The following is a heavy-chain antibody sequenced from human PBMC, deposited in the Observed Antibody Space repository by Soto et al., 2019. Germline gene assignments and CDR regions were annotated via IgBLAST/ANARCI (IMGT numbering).Heavy chain of an antibody. V-gene: IGHV3-11*01. CDR1: GFTFSDYY. CDR2: ISSSGSTI. D-gene: IGHD6-19*01. CDR3: ARHPYPSSVLPGDGVYYYYYYMDV. Sequence: KPGGSLRLSCAASGFTFSDYYMSWIRQAPGKGQEWVSYISSSGSTIYYADSVKGRFTISRDNAKNSLYLQMNSLRAEDTAVYYCARHPYPSSVLPGDGVYYYYYYMDVWGKGTTVTVSS. J-gene: IGHJ6*03.